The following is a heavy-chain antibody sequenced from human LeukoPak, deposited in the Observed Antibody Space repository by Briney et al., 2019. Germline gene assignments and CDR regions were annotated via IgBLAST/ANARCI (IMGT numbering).Heavy chain of an antibody. D-gene: IGHD2/OR15-2a*01. CDR2: IYHSGST. V-gene: IGHV4-30-2*01. CDR3: ARGERGRFYDY. J-gene: IGHJ4*02. Sequence: PSETLSLTCAVSGGSISSGGYSWSWIRRPPGKGLEWIGYIYHSGSTYYNPSLKSRVTISVDRSKNQFSLKLSSVTAADTAVYYCARGERGRFYDYWGQGTLVTVSS. CDR1: GGSISSGGYS.